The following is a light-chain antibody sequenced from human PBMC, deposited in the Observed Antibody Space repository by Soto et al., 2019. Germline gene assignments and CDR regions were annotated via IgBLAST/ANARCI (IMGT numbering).Light chain of an antibody. CDR3: QHYGSTPWT. CDR1: QSVCSRC. V-gene: IGKV3-20*01. J-gene: IGKJ1*01. CDR2: GAS. Sequence: EIVLTQSPGTLSLSPGERGTLSCRASQSVCSRCLAWYQQKPGQAPRLLIFGASSRATGIPDTFSGSGSGTDFTRTIRRLEPEDSAVYYCQHYGSTPWTFGQGAKVDI.